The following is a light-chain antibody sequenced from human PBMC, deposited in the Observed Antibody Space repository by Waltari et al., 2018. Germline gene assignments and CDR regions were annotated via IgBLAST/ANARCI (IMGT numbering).Light chain of an antibody. CDR2: EVS. V-gene: IGLV2-14*01. CDR1: SSDVGGYNY. CDR3: SSYTSSSTLWV. J-gene: IGLJ3*02. Sequence: QSALTQPASVSGSPGQSITIPCTGTSSDVGGYNYVSWYQQHPGKAPKLMIYEVSNRPSGVSNRFSGSKSGNTASLTISGLQAEDEADYYCSSYTSSSTLWVFGGGTKLTVL.